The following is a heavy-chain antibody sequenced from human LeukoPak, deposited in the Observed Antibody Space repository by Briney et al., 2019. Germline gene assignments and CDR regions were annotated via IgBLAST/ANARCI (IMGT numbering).Heavy chain of an antibody. CDR3: ARDMYCSSTSCHPNDY. J-gene: IGHJ4*02. V-gene: IGHV3-21*01. Sequence: GGSLRLSCAASGFTFSSYSMNWVRQAPGKGLEWVSSISSSSSYIYYADSVKGRFTISRDNAKNSLYLQMNSLRAEDTAVYYCARDMYCSSTSCHPNDYWGQGTLVTVSS. CDR1: GFTFSSYS. D-gene: IGHD2-2*01. CDR2: ISSSSSYI.